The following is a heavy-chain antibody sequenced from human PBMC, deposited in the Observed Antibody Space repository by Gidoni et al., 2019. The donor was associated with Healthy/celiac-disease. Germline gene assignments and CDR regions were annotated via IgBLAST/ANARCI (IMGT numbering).Heavy chain of an antibody. J-gene: IGHJ4*02. Sequence: QVQLVQSGAAVKKPGSSVKVSCKTSGGTFSSYAISWVRQAPGQGLEWMGGIIPIFGTANYAQKFQGRVTITADESTSTAYMELSSLRSEDTAVYYCAFRYSSSSPIAPWGQGTLVTVSS. V-gene: IGHV1-69*01. CDR1: GGTFSSYA. CDR3: AFRYSSSSPIAP. CDR2: IIPIFGTA. D-gene: IGHD6-6*01.